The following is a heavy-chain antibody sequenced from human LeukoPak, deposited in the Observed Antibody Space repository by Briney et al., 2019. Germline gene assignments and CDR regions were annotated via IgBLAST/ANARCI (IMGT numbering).Heavy chain of an antibody. V-gene: IGHV4-39*07. Sequence: MPSETLCLTCTVSGGSISSSSYYWGWIRQPPGKGLEWIGSIYYSGSTYYNPSLKSRVTISVDTSKTQFSLKLSSVTAADTAVYYCARGRNVLRYFDWLLSHRFDYWGQGTLVTVSS. CDR3: ARGRNVLRYFDWLLSHRFDY. CDR2: IYYSGST. CDR1: GGSISSSSYY. J-gene: IGHJ4*02. D-gene: IGHD3-9*01.